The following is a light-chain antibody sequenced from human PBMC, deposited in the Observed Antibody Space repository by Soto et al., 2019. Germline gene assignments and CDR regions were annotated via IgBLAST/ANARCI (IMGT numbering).Light chain of an antibody. V-gene: IGLV2-23*02. Sequence: QSALTQPASVSGSPGQSITVSCTGTGSDVGNYNLVSWYQHHPGKAPKLLIYEVNRRPSGVSDRFSGSKSGNTASLTITGLQAEEEADYHCCSYAGRDILFGGGTKLTVL. CDR2: EVN. J-gene: IGLJ2*01. CDR3: CSYAGRDIL. CDR1: GSDVGNYNL.